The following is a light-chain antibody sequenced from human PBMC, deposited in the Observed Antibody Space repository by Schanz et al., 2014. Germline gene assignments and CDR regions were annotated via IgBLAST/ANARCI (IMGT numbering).Light chain of an antibody. CDR1: QGISSY. J-gene: IGKJ4*01. V-gene: IGKV1-9*01. Sequence: IQLTQSPSSLSASVGDRVTITCRASQGISSYLAWYQQKPGKAPKLLIYAASSLQSGVPSRFSGSGSGTDFTLTISSLQREDFATYYCQQLNSPRTFGGGTKVEIK. CDR2: AAS. CDR3: QQLNSPRT.